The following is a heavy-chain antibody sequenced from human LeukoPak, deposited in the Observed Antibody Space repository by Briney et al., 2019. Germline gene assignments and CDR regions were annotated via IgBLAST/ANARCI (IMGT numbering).Heavy chain of an antibody. CDR3: ARDSPINCSSTSCYTAYYYYGMDV. CDR1: GGSISSYY. D-gene: IGHD2-2*02. CDR2: IYTSGST. J-gene: IGHJ6*02. V-gene: IGHV4-4*07. Sequence: SETLSLSCTVSGGSISSYYWSWIRQPAGKGLEWIGRIYTSGSTNYNPSLKSRVTMLVDTSKNQFSLKLSSVTAADTAVYYCARDSPINCSSTSCYTAYYYYGMDVWGQGTTVTVSS.